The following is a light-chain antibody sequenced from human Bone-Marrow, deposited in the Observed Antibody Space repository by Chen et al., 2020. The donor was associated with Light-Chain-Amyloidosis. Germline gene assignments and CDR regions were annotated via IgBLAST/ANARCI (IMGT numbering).Light chain of an antibody. CDR1: DLPTKY. V-gene: IGLV3-25*03. J-gene: IGLJ2*01. CDR3: QSADSSGTYEVI. Sequence: SYERTQPHSVSVGPGAKVRISRAGDDLPTKYAYWYQQKPGQAPVLVIHRDTERPSGISERFSGSSSGTTATLTISGVQAEDEADYHCQSADSSGTYEVIFCGGTKLTVL. CDR2: RDT.